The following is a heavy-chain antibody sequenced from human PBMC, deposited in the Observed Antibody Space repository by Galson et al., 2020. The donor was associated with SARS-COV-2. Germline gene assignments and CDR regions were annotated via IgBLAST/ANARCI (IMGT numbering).Heavy chain of an antibody. Sequence: ASVQVSCKASGYTFTSYGISWVRQAPGQGLEWMGWISAYNGNTNYAQKLQGRVTMTTDTSTSTAYMELRSLRSDDTAVYYCARRGSIFGVVMGDYYYYGMDVWGQETTVTVSS. CDR3: ARRGSIFGVVMGDYYYYGMDV. D-gene: IGHD3-3*01. CDR2: ISAYNGNT. V-gene: IGHV1-18*01. J-gene: IGHJ6*02. CDR1: GYTFTSYG.